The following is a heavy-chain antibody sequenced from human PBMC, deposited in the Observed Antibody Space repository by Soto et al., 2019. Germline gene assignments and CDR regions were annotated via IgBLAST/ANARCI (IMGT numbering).Heavy chain of an antibody. CDR2: ISYDGSNK. V-gene: IGHV3-30-3*01. Sequence: QVQLVESGGGVVQPGRSLRLSCAASGFTFSSYAMHWVRQAPGKGLEWVAVISYDGSNKYYADSVKGRFTISRDNSKNTLYLQMNSLRAEDTAVYYCANPRNPLGIGHDYYDSSGYPVDDWGQGTLVTVSS. D-gene: IGHD3-22*01. CDR3: ANPRNPLGIGHDYYDSSGYPVDD. J-gene: IGHJ4*02. CDR1: GFTFSSYA.